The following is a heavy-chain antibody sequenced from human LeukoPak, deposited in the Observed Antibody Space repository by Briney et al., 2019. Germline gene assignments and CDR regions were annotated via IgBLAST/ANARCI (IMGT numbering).Heavy chain of an antibody. CDR3: ARVYSGYDLPGSLANYYFDY. V-gene: IGHV4-4*07. CDR2: FYSGGST. J-gene: IGHJ4*02. CDR1: GGSISSYY. D-gene: IGHD5-12*01. Sequence: KPSETLSLTCTVSGGSISSYYWSWIRQPAGKGLEWIGRFYSGGSTDYSPSLKSRVTMSVGTSKNQFSLKLSSVTAADTAVYYCARVYSGYDLPGSLANYYFDYWGQGTLVTVSS.